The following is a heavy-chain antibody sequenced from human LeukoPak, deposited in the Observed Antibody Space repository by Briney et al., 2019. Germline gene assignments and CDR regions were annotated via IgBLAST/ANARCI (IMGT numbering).Heavy chain of an antibody. J-gene: IGHJ4*02. CDR2: IYYSGST. CDR3: ARHHYYDSSGYYY. CDR1: GGSISSTSYF. Sequence: PSETLPLTCTVSGGSISSTSYFWGWIRQPPGKGLEWIGNIYYSGSTYYNPSLKSRVTMSVDTSKNQFSVKLNSVTAADTAVYYCARHHYYDSSGYYYWGQGTLVTVSS. D-gene: IGHD3-22*01. V-gene: IGHV4-39*01.